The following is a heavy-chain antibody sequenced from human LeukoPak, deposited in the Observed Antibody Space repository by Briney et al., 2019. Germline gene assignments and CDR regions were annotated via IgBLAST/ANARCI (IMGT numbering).Heavy chain of an antibody. Sequence: PGGSLRLSCAASGFTFSNYEMNWVRQAPGKGLEWVSYISSSGSTIYYADSVKGRFTISRDNANNSLYLQMDSLGAEDTALYYCARDLWPGAAAGTGSTFDPWGQGTLVTVSS. CDR3: ARDLWPGAAAGTGSTFDP. V-gene: IGHV3-48*03. CDR1: GFTFSNYE. CDR2: ISSSGSTI. D-gene: IGHD6-13*01. J-gene: IGHJ5*02.